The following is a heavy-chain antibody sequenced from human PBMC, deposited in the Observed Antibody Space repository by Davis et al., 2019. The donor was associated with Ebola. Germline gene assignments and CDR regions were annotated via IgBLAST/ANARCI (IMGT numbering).Heavy chain of an antibody. CDR1: GFTLSSYG. J-gene: IGHJ3*02. D-gene: IGHD2/OR15-2a*01. V-gene: IGHV3-33*06. Sequence: GESLKISCAASGFTLSSYGLHWVRQPPGKGLEWVAVIWYDGRNQYYADSVKGRFTISRDNSMGTLYLQMNSLRVEDSAIYYCVKDSSNIWFDIWGQGTLVTVSS. CDR2: IWYDGRNQ. CDR3: VKDSSNIWFDI.